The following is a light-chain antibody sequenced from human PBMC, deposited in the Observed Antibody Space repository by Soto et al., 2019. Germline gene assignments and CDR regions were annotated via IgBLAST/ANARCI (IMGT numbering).Light chain of an antibody. Sequence: QSALTQPPSASGSLGQSVTIPCTGTSSDVGDYNYVSWYQQHPGKVPKLMIYEVSKRPSGVPDRFSGSKSGNTASLTVSGLQAEDEAEYYCSSFAGSPVVFGGGTKLTVL. CDR3: SSFAGSPVV. J-gene: IGLJ2*01. CDR2: EVS. V-gene: IGLV2-8*01. CDR1: SSDVGDYNY.